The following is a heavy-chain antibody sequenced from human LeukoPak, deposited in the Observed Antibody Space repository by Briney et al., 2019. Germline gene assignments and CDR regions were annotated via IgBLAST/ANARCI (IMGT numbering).Heavy chain of an antibody. CDR3: ARIVDYTFFDN. V-gene: IGHV4-59*01. CDR1: GSSISNYH. D-gene: IGHD4-11*01. CDR2: IYYSGSS. J-gene: IGHJ4*02. Sequence: SETLSLTCTVSGSSISNYHWSWIRQPPGKGLEWIAYIYYSGSSNYNPSLKSRVTMSVDTSRHHFSLKLSSVTAADTAVYYCARIVDYTFFDNWGQGTLVTVSS.